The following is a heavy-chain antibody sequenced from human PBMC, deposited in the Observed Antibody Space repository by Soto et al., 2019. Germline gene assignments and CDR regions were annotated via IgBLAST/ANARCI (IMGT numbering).Heavy chain of an antibody. Sequence: GSLRLSCAASGFTFSSYGMHWVRQAPGKGLEWVAVIWYDGSNKYYADSVKGRFTISRDNSKNTLYLQMNSLRAEDTAVYYCARDVGVVVADYAFDIWGQGTMVTVSS. D-gene: IGHD2-15*01. CDR3: ARDVGVVVADYAFDI. J-gene: IGHJ3*02. CDR1: GFTFSSYG. V-gene: IGHV3-33*01. CDR2: IWYDGSNK.